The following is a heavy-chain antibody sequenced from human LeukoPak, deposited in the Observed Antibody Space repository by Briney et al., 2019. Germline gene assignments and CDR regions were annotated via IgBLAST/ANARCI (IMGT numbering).Heavy chain of an antibody. CDR3: TRTYYYDSSGYYYGRDAFDI. V-gene: IGHV1-46*01. CDR1: GYTFTTYY. Sequence: GASVKPSCKASGYTFTTYYIHWVRQAPGQGLEWMGIISPSGGSPSYAQKFQGRVTRPRDTSTSTVYMDLCSLRSEDTAVYYCTRTYYYDSSGYYYGRDAFDIWGQGTMATVSS. J-gene: IGHJ3*02. CDR2: ISPSGGSP. D-gene: IGHD3-22*01.